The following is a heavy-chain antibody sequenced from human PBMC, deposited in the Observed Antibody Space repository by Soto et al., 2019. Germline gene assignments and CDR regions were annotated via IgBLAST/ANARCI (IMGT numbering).Heavy chain of an antibody. CDR1: GVSISDTSYY. CDR2: IYFNGNT. V-gene: IGHV4-39*01. Sequence: QLQLQESGPGLVKPSETLSLTCNVSGVSISDTSYYWGWIRQPPGKVLEWIGTIYFNGNTFYNPSLKSRLTISVDTSKNQISLRLTSVTAADTAVYYCARQGPYWGQGTLVAVSS. CDR3: ARQGPY. J-gene: IGHJ4*02.